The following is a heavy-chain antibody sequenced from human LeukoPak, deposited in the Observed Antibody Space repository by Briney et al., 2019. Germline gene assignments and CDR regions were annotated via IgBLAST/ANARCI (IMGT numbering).Heavy chain of an antibody. D-gene: IGHD4-17*01. CDR1: GYSISSGYY. CDR2: IYHSGST. Sequence: SETLSLTRTVSGYSISSGYYWGWIRQPPGKGLEWIGSIYHSGSTYYNPSLKSRVTISVDTSKNQFSLKLSSVTAADTAVYYCARDGDYVLDYWGQGTLVTVSS. CDR3: ARDGDYVLDY. V-gene: IGHV4-38-2*02. J-gene: IGHJ4*02.